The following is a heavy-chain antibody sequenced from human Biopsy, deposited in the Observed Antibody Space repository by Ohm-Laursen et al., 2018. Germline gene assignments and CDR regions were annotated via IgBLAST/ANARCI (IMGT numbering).Heavy chain of an antibody. V-gene: IGHV4-59*11. J-gene: IGHJ1*01. Sequence: GTLSLTCFVSGGSFTGHYWTWIRQPPGKGLEWIGHISHTGYTSYKSSLKSRVTISLDTSRKHFSLRLTSLAAADTAVYYCARGSNEYGGLYFPHWGQGTLVTVS. D-gene: IGHD4-23*01. CDR1: GGSFTGHY. CDR3: ARGSNEYGGLYFPH. CDR2: ISHTGYT.